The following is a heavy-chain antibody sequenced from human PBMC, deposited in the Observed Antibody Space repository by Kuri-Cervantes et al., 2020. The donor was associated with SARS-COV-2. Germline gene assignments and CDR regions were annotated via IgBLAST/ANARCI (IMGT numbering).Heavy chain of an antibody. J-gene: IGHJ4*02. CDR2: IRYDGSNK. V-gene: IGHV3-30*02. CDR1: GFTFSSYG. CDR3: AKDLEDIVVVPAVGFDY. D-gene: IGHD2-2*01. Sequence: LTCAASGFTFSSYGMHWVRQAPGKGLEWVAFIRYDGSNKYYADSVKGRVTISRENSKNSLYLRMNSLRAEDTAVYYCAKDLEDIVVVPAVGFDYWGQGTLVTVSS.